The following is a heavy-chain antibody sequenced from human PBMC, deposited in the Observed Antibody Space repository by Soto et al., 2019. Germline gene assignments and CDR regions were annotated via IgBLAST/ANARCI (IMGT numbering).Heavy chain of an antibody. CDR2: INSDGSST. D-gene: IGHD6-13*01. Sequence: RGSLRLSCAASGFTFSSYWMHWVRQAPGKGLVWVSRINSDGSSTSYADSVKGRFTISRDNAKNTLYLQMNSLRAEDTAVYYCARGRRGGYSSSWMDVWGKGTTVTVSS. CDR1: GFTFSSYW. V-gene: IGHV3-74*01. CDR3: ARGRRGGYSSSWMDV. J-gene: IGHJ6*04.